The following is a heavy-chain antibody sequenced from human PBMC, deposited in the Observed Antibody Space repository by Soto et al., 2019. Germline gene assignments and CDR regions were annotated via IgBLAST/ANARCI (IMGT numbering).Heavy chain of an antibody. CDR1: GYTFTSYG. CDR3: ARAFPSTPPLVITPTNWFDP. Sequence: QVQLVQSGAEVKKPGASVKVSCKASGYTFTSYGISWVRQAPGQGLEWMGWISAYNGNTNYAQKLQGRVTMTTDTSTSTAYMELRSLRSDDTAVYYCARAFPSTPPLVITPTNWFDPWGQGTLVTVSS. CDR2: ISAYNGNT. J-gene: IGHJ5*02. D-gene: IGHD3-9*01. V-gene: IGHV1-18*01.